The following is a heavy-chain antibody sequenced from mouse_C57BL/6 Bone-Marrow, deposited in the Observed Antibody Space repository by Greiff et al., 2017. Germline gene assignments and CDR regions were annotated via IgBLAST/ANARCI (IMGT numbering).Heavy chain of an antibody. CDR2: IYPGSGST. D-gene: IGHD1-1*01. V-gene: IGHV1-55*01. CDR3: EGGSSSHFDV. CDR1: GYTFTSYW. Sequence: QVQLQQSGAELVKPGASVKMSCKASGYTFTSYWITWVKQRPGQGLEWIGDIYPGSGSTNYNEKFKSKATLTVDTSSSTAYMQLSSLTSEDSAVYFCEGGSSSHFDVWGTGPTVTVSS. J-gene: IGHJ1*03.